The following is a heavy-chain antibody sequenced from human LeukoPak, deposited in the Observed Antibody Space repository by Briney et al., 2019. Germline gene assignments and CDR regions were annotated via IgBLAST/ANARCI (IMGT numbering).Heavy chain of an antibody. Sequence: VASVKVSCKASGGTFSSYAISWVRQAPGQGLEWIGGIIPIFGTANYAQKFQGRVTITTDESTSTAYMELSSLRYEDTAVYYCARDLLRSGVAGTGWFDPWGQGTLVTVSS. CDR1: GGTFSSYA. J-gene: IGHJ5*02. D-gene: IGHD6-19*01. CDR3: ARDLLRSGVAGTGWFDP. CDR2: IIPIFGTA. V-gene: IGHV1-69*05.